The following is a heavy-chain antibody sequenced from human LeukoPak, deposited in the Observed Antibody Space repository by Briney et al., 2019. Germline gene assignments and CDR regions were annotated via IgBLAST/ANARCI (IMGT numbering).Heavy chain of an antibody. CDR1: GFTVSSNY. CDR2: IYSDGRT. CDR3: ARDRQYYYDSSGYYSPSHNWFDP. Sequence: AGGSLRLSCAASGFTVSSNYMSWVRQAPGKGLEWVSVIYSDGRTYYADSVKGRFTISRDNSKNTLYLETNSLRAEDTAVYYCARDRQYYYDSSGYYSPSHNWFDPWGQGTLVTVSS. D-gene: IGHD3-22*01. V-gene: IGHV3-53*01. J-gene: IGHJ5*02.